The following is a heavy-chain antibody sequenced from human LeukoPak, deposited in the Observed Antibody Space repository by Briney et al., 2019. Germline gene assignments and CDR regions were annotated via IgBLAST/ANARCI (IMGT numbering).Heavy chain of an antibody. CDR3: ARVYGSGYYYGYYFDY. CDR2: INHSGST. D-gene: IGHD3-22*01. CDR1: GGSISSSSYY. V-gene: IGHV4-39*07. J-gene: IGHJ4*02. Sequence: SETLSLTCTVSGGSISSSSYYWGWIRQPPGKGLEWIGEINHSGSTDYNPSLKSRVTISVDTSKNQFSLKLSSVTAADTAVYYCARVYGSGYYYGYYFDYWGQGTLVTVSS.